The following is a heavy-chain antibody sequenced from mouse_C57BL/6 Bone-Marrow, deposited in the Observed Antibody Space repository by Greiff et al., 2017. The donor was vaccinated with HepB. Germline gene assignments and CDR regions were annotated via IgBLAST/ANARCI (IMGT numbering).Heavy chain of an antibody. CDR3: ARDYYGSKSPFAY. J-gene: IGHJ3*01. D-gene: IGHD1-1*01. CDR1: GYTFTSYW. V-gene: IGHV1-52*01. Sequence: QVHLKQPGAELVRPGSSVKLSCKASGYTFTSYWMHWVKQRPIQGLEWIGNIYPSDSETHYNQKFKDKATLTVDKSSSTAYMQLSSLTSEDSAVYYCARDYYGSKSPFAYWGQGTLVTVSA. CDR2: IYPSDSET.